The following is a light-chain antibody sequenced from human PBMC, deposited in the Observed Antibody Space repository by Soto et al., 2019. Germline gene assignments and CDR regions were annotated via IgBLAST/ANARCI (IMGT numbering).Light chain of an antibody. CDR1: QSISGW. CDR3: QQYNTFWT. Sequence: DIQMTQSPSTLSASVGDRVTITCQASQSISGWLAWYQQKPGKAPKLLIYDVPNLQSGVPSRFSGSGSGTEFTLTISSLQPDDVATYYCQQYNTFWTFGQGTKVDIK. J-gene: IGKJ1*01. CDR2: DVP. V-gene: IGKV1-5*01.